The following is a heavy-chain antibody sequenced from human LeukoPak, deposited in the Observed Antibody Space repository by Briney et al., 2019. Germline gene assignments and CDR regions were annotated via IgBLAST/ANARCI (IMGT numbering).Heavy chain of an antibody. CDR3: ARVTVYKLRFLEWLPLDY. J-gene: IGHJ4*02. D-gene: IGHD3-3*01. CDR2: INHSGST. V-gene: IGHV4-34*01. Sequence: SETLSLTCAVYVGSFSGYYWSWIRQPPGKGLEWIGEINHSGSTNYNPSLKSRVTISVDTSKNQFSLKLSSVTAADTAVCYCARVTVYKLRFLEWLPLDYWGQGTLVTVSS. CDR1: VGSFSGYY.